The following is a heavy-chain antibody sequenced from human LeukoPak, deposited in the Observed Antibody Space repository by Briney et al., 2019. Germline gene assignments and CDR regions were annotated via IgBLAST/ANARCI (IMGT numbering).Heavy chain of an antibody. V-gene: IGHV3-11*01. CDR3: ARVRLTESGHYYYGLDV. CDR1: GFRFSDYY. D-gene: IGHD1-14*01. CDR2: INTTGTTI. Sequence: GGSLRLSCAASGFRFSDYYMSWIRQAPGKGLDLLAYINTTGTTIYYAHSMKGRFPISRDNAKTSLYLQMNTLRVDDAAVYYCARVRLTESGHYYYGLDVWGQGTTVAVSS. J-gene: IGHJ6*02.